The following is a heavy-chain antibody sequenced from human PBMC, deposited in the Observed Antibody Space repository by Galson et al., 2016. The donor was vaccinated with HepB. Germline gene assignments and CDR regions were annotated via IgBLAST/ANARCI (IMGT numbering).Heavy chain of an antibody. CDR2: IYPGDSDT. D-gene: IGHD3-22*01. CDR1: GYTFSNFW. J-gene: IGHJ4*02. Sequence: QSGAEVKEPGESLKISCKGSGYTFSNFWIGWVRQMPGKGLEWMGIIYPGDSDTTYSPSFEGRVTISADIYTSTAYLEWSSLKASDTAVYYCAKDHDSSGWPTFDCWGQGTLVTVSS. CDR3: AKDHDSSGWPTFDC. V-gene: IGHV5-51*01.